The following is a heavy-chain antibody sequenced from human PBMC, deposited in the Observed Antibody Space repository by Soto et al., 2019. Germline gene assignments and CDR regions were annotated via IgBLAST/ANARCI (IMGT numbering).Heavy chain of an antibody. D-gene: IGHD3-3*01. CDR3: ARYPGTKYDCWSGYYSHQPYDAIDI. CDR2: IRSGSSYI. V-gene: IGHV3-21*01. CDR1: GFTFSSYS. J-gene: IGHJ3*02. Sequence: EVQLVESGGGLVKPGGSLRLSCAASGFTFSSYSMNWVRQAPGKGLEWVASIRSGSSYIDYADSVKGRFTISRDNAKKSLSQQMHSLRAEDTIADYSARYPGTKYDCWSGYYSHQPYDAIDIWGQGTMVTVSS.